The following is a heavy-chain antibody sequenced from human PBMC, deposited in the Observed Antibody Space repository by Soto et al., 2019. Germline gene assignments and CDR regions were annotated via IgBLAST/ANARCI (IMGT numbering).Heavy chain of an antibody. CDR3: ARDLRGPSLWFGETLLDV. Sequence: PSETLSLTCTVSGGSISSGGYYWSWIRQHPGKGLEWIGYIYYSGSTYCNPSLKSRVTISVDTSKNQFSLKLSSVTAADTAVYYCARDLRGPSLWFGETLLDVWGQGTTVTVSS. CDR1: GGSISSGGYY. D-gene: IGHD3-10*01. CDR2: IYYSGST. V-gene: IGHV4-31*03. J-gene: IGHJ6*02.